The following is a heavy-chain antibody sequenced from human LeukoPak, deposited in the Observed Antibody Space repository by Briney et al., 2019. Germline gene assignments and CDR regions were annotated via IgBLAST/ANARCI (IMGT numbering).Heavy chain of an antibody. CDR3: AREVGSGSLVY. Sequence: ASVKVSSKASGYTFDGYYMHRVRQAPGQGLEWMGWINPNSGGTNYVENFQGRVTMTRDTSISTAFLQLSRLRSEDTAVYYCAREVGSGSLVYRGQGTLVTVSS. CDR2: INPNSGGT. V-gene: IGHV1-2*02. J-gene: IGHJ4*02. D-gene: IGHD2-15*01. CDR1: GYTFDGYY.